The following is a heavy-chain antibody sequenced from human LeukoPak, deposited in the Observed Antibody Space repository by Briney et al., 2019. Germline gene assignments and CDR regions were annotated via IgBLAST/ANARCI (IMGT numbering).Heavy chain of an antibody. V-gene: IGHV3-30-3*01. CDR2: ISYGGSNK. J-gene: IGHJ6*02. Sequence: GRSLRLSCAASGFTFSSYAMHWVRQAPGKGLEWVAVISYGGSNKYYADSVKGRFTISRDNSKNTLYLQMNSLRAEDTAVYYCARPQVAGTLYYYYGMDVWGQGTTVTVSS. D-gene: IGHD6-19*01. CDR1: GFTFSSYA. CDR3: ARPQVAGTLYYYYGMDV.